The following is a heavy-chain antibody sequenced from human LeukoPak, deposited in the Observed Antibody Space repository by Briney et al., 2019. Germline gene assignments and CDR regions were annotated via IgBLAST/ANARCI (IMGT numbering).Heavy chain of an antibody. CDR2: ISYDGSNK. CDR1: GFTFSSYG. V-gene: IGHV3-30*18. D-gene: IGHD6-13*01. Sequence: GRSLRLSCAASGFTFSSYGMHWVRQAPGKGLEWVAVISYDGSNKYYADSVKGRFTISTDNSKNTLYLQMNSLRAEDTAVYYCAKAGRLSSSWYGDYWGQGTLVTVSS. J-gene: IGHJ4*02. CDR3: AKAGRLSSSWYGDY.